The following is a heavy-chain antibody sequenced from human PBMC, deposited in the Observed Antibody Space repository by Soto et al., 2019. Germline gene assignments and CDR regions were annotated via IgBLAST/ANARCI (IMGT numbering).Heavy chain of an antibody. V-gene: IGHV1-69*08. CDR2: IIPIGGSA. CDR3: AREGVVTAARDAFDI. J-gene: IGHJ3*02. CDR1: GGTLSSYT. D-gene: IGHD2-21*02. Sequence: GASVKVSCKASGGTLSSYTISWVRQAPGQGLEWMGRIIPIGGSANSAQTFQGRVTMTTDTSTSTVYMELSSLRSEDTAVYYCAREGVVTAARDAFDIWGQGTMVTVSS.